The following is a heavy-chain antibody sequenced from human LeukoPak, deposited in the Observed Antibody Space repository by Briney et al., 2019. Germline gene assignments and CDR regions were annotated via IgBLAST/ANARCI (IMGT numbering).Heavy chain of an antibody. J-gene: IGHJ6*02. CDR1: GFTFSSYE. V-gene: IGHV3-48*03. CDR3: ARERLLSGGMGV. D-gene: IGHD1-26*01. CDR2: ISSSGSTI. Sequence: GGSLRLSCAASGFTFSSYEMNWVRQAPGKGLEWVSYISSSGSTIYYADSVKGRFTISRDNAKNSLYLQMNSLRAEDTAVYYCARERLLSGGMGVWGQGTTVTVSS.